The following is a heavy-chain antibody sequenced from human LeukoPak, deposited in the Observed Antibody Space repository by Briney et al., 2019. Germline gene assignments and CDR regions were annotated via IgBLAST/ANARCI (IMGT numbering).Heavy chain of an antibody. J-gene: IGHJ4*02. V-gene: IGHV4-34*01. Sequence: PSETLSLTCAVYGGSFSGYYWSWIRQPPGKGLEWIGEINHSGSTNYNPSLKSRVTISVDTSKNQFSLKLSSVTAADTAVYYCARRSMRSWYPSFDYWGQGTLVTVSS. CDR2: INHSGST. CDR3: ARRSMRSWYPSFDY. D-gene: IGHD6-13*01. CDR1: GGSFSGYY.